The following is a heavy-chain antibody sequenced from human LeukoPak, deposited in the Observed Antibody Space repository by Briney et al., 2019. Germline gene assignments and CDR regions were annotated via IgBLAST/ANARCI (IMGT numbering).Heavy chain of an antibody. CDR1: GYTFTSYG. CDR3: ARDGSGYDYNWFDP. D-gene: IGHD5-12*01. J-gene: IGHJ5*02. Sequence: ASVRVSCKASGYTFTSYGISWVRQAPGQGLEWMGWISGYNGNTNYAQKLQGRVTMTTDTSTSTAYMELRSLRSDDTAVYYCARDGSGYDYNWFDPWGQGTLVTVSS. CDR2: ISGYNGNT. V-gene: IGHV1-18*01.